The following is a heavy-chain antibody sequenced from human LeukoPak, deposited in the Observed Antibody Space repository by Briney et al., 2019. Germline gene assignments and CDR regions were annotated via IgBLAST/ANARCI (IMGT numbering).Heavy chain of an antibody. J-gene: IGHJ6*03. CDR2: MNPSGST. Sequence: SETLSLTCAVYGGSFSGYYWTWIRQTPEKGLEWIGEMNPSGSTNYNPSLKSRVTISVDTSKNQFSLELSSVTAADTAVYYCARGRQDVTMIVVVMTAVSYYLDVWGKGTPVTVSS. V-gene: IGHV4-34*01. CDR1: GGSFSGYY. D-gene: IGHD3-22*01. CDR3: ARGRQDVTMIVVVMTAVSYYLDV.